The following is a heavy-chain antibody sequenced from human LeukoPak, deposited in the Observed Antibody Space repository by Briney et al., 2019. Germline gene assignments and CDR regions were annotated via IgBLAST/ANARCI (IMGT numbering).Heavy chain of an antibody. V-gene: IGHV3-53*01. CDR3: ARGSTSSARSHFDY. CDR1: GFTVNTNY. CDR2: IYSGGST. J-gene: IGHJ4*02. Sequence: GGTLRLSCAASGFTVNTNYMNWVRQAPGKGLEWASAIYSGGSTYYADSVKGRFTISRDNSKNTLYLQMNSLRAEDTAVYYCARGSTSSARSHFDYWGLGTLVTVSS. D-gene: IGHD2-2*01.